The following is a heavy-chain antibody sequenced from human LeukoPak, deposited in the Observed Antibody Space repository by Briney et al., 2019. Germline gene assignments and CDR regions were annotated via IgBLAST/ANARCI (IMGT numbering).Heavy chain of an antibody. CDR1: VGSISNSGYY. D-gene: IGHD6-13*01. V-gene: IGHV4-39*01. Sequence: KPSETLSLTCAVSVGSISNSGYYRAWIRQPPGKGLEYIGNIHYSDSALYNPSLQSRATILVDTSKNQFSLKLSSVTAADTAVYYSARRRAAAGPFDYWGPGTLVTVSS. J-gene: IGHJ4*02. CDR2: IHYSDSA. CDR3: ARRRAAAGPFDY.